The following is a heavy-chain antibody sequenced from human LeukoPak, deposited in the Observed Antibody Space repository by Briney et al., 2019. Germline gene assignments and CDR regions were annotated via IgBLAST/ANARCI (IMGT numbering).Heavy chain of an antibody. CDR1: GGSISSYY. J-gene: IGHJ3*02. D-gene: IGHD2-2*01. V-gene: IGHV4-59*08. CDR2: IYYSGST. CDR3: ARGIPLGSDCSSTSCHAFDI. Sequence: SETLSLTCTVSGGSISSYYWSWIRQPPGKGLEWIGYIYYSGSTNYNPSLKSRVTISVDTSKNQFSLKLSSVTAADTAVYYCARGIPLGSDCSSTSCHAFDIWGQGTMVTVSS.